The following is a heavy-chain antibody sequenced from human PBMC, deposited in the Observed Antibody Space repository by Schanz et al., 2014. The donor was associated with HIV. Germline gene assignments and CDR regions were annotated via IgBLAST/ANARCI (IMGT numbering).Heavy chain of an antibody. D-gene: IGHD4-17*01. J-gene: IGHJ4*02. CDR2: ISWNSGSI. V-gene: IGHV3-9*01. CDR1: GFTFDDYA. CDR3: ACECDYGGNSCFDY. Sequence: EVQLVESGGGLVQPGRSLRISCATSGFTFDDYAMHWVRQAPGKGLEWVSCISWNSGSIGYADSVKGRFTISRDNAKNSLYLQMNSLRAEDTALYYCACECDYGGNSCFDYWGQGTLVTVSS.